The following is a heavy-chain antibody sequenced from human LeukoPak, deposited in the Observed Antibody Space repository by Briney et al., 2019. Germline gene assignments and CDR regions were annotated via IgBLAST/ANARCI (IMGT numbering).Heavy chain of an antibody. V-gene: IGHV3-23*01. J-gene: IGHJ4*02. CDR2: ISGSGGST. Sequence: GGSLRLSCAASGFTFNSYSMHWVRQAPGKGLEWVSAISGSGGSTYYADSVKGRFTISRDNSKNTLYLQMNSLRAEDTAMFYCARAIESQAFDYWGQGTLVTVSA. D-gene: IGHD5-24*01. CDR1: GFTFNSYS. CDR3: ARAIESQAFDY.